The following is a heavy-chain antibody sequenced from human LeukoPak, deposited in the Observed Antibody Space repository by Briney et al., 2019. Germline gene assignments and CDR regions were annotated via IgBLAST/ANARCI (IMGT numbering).Heavy chain of an antibody. CDR2: IKSKTDGGTT. J-gene: IGHJ4*02. V-gene: IGHV3-15*07. CDR3: TTDEVYGDFDY. Sequence: GGSLRLSCAASGFTFSNAWMNWVRQAPGKGLEWVGRIKSKTDGGTTDYAAPVKGRFTISRDVSKNTLYLQMNSLRTEDTAVYYCTTDEVYGDFDYWGQGTLVTVSS. D-gene: IGHD4-17*01. CDR1: GFTFSNAW.